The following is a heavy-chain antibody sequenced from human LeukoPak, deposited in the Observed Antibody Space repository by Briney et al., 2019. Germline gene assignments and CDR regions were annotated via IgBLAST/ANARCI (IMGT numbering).Heavy chain of an antibody. Sequence: GASVKVSCKASVYTFASYDVNWVRQGTAHGLERVGWMNPNSGNTGYAQKFQGRVTMTRNTSISTAYMELSSLRSEDTAVYYCARMGSMVRGVSGPYGMDVWGQGTTVTVSS. CDR3: ARMGSMVRGVSGPYGMDV. D-gene: IGHD3-10*01. CDR2: MNPNSGNT. CDR1: VYTFASYD. J-gene: IGHJ6*02. V-gene: IGHV1-8*01.